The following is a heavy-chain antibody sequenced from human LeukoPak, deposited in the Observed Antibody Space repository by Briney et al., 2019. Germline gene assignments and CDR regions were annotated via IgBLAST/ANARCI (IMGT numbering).Heavy chain of an antibody. Sequence: GGSLRLSCAASGFTFSSYSMNWVRQAPGKGLEWVSSISSSSSYIYYADSVKGRFTISRDNAKNSLYLQMNSLRAEDTAVYYCARVPLYCSSTSCPYYYCGMDVWGQGTTVTVSS. D-gene: IGHD2-2*01. V-gene: IGHV3-21*01. CDR2: ISSSSSYI. CDR1: GFTFSSYS. CDR3: ARVPLYCSSTSCPYYYCGMDV. J-gene: IGHJ6*02.